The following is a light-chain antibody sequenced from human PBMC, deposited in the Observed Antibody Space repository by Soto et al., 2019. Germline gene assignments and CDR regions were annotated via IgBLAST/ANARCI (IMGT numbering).Light chain of an antibody. CDR3: SSYTSSSTPYA. J-gene: IGLJ1*01. V-gene: IGLV2-14*01. CDR2: EVS. Sequence: SALTQPASVSGSPGQSITISCTGTSSDVGGYNYVSWYQQHPGKAPKLMIYEVSNRPSGVSNRFSGSKSGNTASLTISWLQAEDEADYYCSSYTSSSTPYAFGTGTKLTVL. CDR1: SSDVGGYNY.